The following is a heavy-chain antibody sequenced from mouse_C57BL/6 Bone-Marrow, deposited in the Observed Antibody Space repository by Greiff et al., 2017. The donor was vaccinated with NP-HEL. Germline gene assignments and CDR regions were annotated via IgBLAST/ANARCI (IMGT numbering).Heavy chain of an antibody. Sequence: EVKVVESGGDLVKPGGSLKLSCAASGFTFSSYGMSWVRQTPDKRLEWVATISSGGSYTYYPDSVKGRFTISRDNAKNTLYLQMSSLKSEDTAMYYCARPSYAYYFDYWGQGPTLTVSS. D-gene: IGHD6-1*01. J-gene: IGHJ2*01. V-gene: IGHV5-6*01. CDR3: ARPSYAYYFDY. CDR2: ISSGGSYT. CDR1: GFTFSSYG.